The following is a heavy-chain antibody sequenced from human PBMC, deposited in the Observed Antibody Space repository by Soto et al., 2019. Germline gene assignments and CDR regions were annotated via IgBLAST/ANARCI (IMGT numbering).Heavy chain of an antibody. CDR3: ARDPCGVRVRGVFMDV. CDR2: INHSGST. D-gene: IGHD3-10*01. Sequence: PSETLSLTCAVYGGSFSGYYWSWIRQPPGKGLEWIGEINHSGSTNYNPSLKSRVTISVDTSKNQFSLKLSSVTAADTAVYYCARDPCGVRVRGVFMDVWGKGTTVTVSA. J-gene: IGHJ6*04. CDR1: GGSFSGYY. V-gene: IGHV4-34*01.